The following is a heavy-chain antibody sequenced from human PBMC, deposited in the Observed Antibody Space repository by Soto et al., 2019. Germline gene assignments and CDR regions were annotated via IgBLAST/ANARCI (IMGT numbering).Heavy chain of an antibody. CDR1: GGSFSGYY. J-gene: IGHJ6*02. CDR3: ARDNCGGDCYYYYGMDV. CDR2: IHHRGST. V-gene: IGHV4-34*01. D-gene: IGHD2-21*02. Sequence: SETLSLTCAVYGGSFSGYYWSWIRQPPGKGLEWIGEIHHRGSTNYNPSLKSRVTISVDTSKNQFSLKLSSLTSSDTAVYYCARDNCGGDCYYYYGMDVWGQGTTVTVS.